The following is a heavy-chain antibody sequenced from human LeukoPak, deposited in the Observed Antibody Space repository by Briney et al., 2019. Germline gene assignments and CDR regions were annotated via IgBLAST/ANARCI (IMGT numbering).Heavy chain of an antibody. CDR2: ISCGGDNT. V-gene: IGHV3-23*01. CDR1: GFTFSNCA. J-gene: IGHJ4*02. CDR3: AKGGQGYYDIAY. D-gene: IGHD3-22*01. Sequence: GGSLRLSCAASGFTFSNCAITWVRQAPGKGLEGVSTISCGGDNTDYADYVKGRFTGSRDKTKDTVYLQINSLRAEDSAISYCAKGGQGYYDIAYWGQGTLVTVSS.